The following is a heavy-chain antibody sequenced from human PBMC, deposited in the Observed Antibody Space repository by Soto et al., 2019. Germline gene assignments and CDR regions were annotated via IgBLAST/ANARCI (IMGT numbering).Heavy chain of an antibody. CDR1: GFTFSSYG. CDR3: VKSSRRDITASRGMDV. J-gene: IGHJ6*02. CDR2: ISDDGST. Sequence: GGSLRLSCAASGFTFSSYGMHWVRQAPGKGLEWVAVISDDGSTYYADSVKDRFIISRDNSKSTLYLQMSSLSIEDTAVYYCVKSSRRDITASRGMDVWGQGTTVTVSS. V-gene: IGHV3-30*18. D-gene: IGHD3-3*01.